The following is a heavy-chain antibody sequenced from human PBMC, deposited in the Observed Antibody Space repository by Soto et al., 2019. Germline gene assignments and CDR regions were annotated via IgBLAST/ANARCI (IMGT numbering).Heavy chain of an antibody. CDR2: ISAYSGKT. Sequence: QVHLVQSGAEVKKPGASVRVSCKASGYTFSNYGISWVRQAPGQGLEGMGWISAYSGKTNYAQSLQVRVTMTTDTSTNTAYMELRSLTADDTAVYYCARTGELRLDSWGQGTLVTVSS. CDR1: GYTFSNYG. D-gene: IGHD1-7*01. J-gene: IGHJ4*02. V-gene: IGHV1-18*01. CDR3: ARTGELRLDS.